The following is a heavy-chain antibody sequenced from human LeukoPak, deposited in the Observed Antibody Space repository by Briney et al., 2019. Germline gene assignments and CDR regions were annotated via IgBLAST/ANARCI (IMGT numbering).Heavy chain of an antibody. CDR3: ARDYYDSRAFDY. D-gene: IGHD3-22*01. J-gene: IGHJ4*02. Sequence: SVKVSCKASGGTFSSYAISWVRQAPGQGLEWMGGIIPIFGTANYAQKFQGRVTIAADESTSTAYMELSSLRSEDTAVYYCARDYYDSRAFDYWGQGTLVTVSS. CDR1: GGTFSSYA. CDR2: IIPIFGTA. V-gene: IGHV1-69*01.